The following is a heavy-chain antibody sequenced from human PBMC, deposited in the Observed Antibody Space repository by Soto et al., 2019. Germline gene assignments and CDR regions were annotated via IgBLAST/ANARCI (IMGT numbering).Heavy chain of an antibody. Sequence: ADTLSLTCTVSGGSICSSRYYWGCIRQPPGKGLEWIGSIYYSGSTYYNPSLKSRVTISVDTSKNQFSLKLSSVTAADTAVYYCARHISGSTVYAILDWFDPWGQGPLVT. CDR3: ARHISGSTVYAILDWFDP. CDR2: IYYSGST. J-gene: IGHJ5*02. V-gene: IGHV4-39*01. D-gene: IGHD2-8*01. CDR1: GGSICSSRYY.